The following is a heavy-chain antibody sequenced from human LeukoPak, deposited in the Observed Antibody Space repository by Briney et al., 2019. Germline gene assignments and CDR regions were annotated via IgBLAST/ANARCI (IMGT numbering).Heavy chain of an antibody. J-gene: IGHJ4*02. CDR2: IHIDESTT. CDR1: GFSFSSYL. D-gene: IGHD1-1*01. CDR3: ISDHTGHDDY. Sequence: GGSLTLSCAASGFSFSSYLMHWVRQAAGKGGVWASGIHIDESTTTYADSVKGRFTISRDNAKNTLSLQMNSLRADDTAVYYCISDHTGHDDYWGQGTLVTVSS. V-gene: IGHV3-74*01.